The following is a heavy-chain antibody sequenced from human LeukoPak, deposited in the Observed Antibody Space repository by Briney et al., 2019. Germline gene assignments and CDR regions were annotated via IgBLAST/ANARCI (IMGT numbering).Heavy chain of an antibody. V-gene: IGHV1-69*13. CDR2: IIPIFGTA. CDR1: GGTFSSHA. D-gene: IGHD3-10*01. J-gene: IGHJ3*02. Sequence: SVKVSCKASGGTFSSHAISWVRQAPGQGLEWMGGIIPIFGTANYAQKFQGRVTITADESTSTAYMELSSLRSEDTAVYYCACSGSWNDAFDIWGQGTMVTVSS. CDR3: ACSGSWNDAFDI.